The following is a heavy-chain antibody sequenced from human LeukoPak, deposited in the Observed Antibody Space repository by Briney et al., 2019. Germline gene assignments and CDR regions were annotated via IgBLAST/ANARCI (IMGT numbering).Heavy chain of an antibody. CDR3: AKYFDSTAFFVH. D-gene: IGHD2/OR15-2a*01. CDR1: GFTFSSYW. CDR2: ISGNGGNT. V-gene: IGHV3-23*01. J-gene: IGHJ4*02. Sequence: GGSLRLSCAASGFTFSSYWMHWVRQAPGKGLKWVSVISGNGGNTYYADSVKGRFTISRDNSKNTLYLQMNSLRTEDTAVYYCAKYFDSTAFFVHWGQGTLVTVSS.